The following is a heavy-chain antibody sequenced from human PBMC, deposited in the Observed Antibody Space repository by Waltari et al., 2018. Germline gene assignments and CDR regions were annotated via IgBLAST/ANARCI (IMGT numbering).Heavy chain of an antibody. Sequence: QVQLVESGGGLVKPGGSLRLSCAASGFTFSDYYMRWIRQAPGKGLGWVSDISSSGSNIYYADSGKGRFTISRDNAKNSLYLQMNSLRAEDTAVYYCASRRSRPGAFDIWGQGTMVTVSS. CDR1: GFTFSDYY. CDR2: ISSSGSNI. V-gene: IGHV3-11*04. CDR3: ASRRSRPGAFDI. J-gene: IGHJ3*02. D-gene: IGHD6-13*01.